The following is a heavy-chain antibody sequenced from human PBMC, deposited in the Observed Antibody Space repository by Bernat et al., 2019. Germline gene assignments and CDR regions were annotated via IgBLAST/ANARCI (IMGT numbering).Heavy chain of an antibody. CDR2: VNPNSDAT. J-gene: IGHJ4*02. D-gene: IGHD4-11*01. Sequence: QVQLVQSGAEVKKPGASVKVSCKASGYTFTGYYLHWVRQAPGHGLEWMGCVNPNSDATNYAQKFQGRVTMTRDASINTVYMELSSLTSDDTAVYYCAKDDRNFIDYLGQRTLVTVSS. CDR1: GYTFTGYY. CDR3: AKDDRNFIDY. V-gene: IGHV1-2*02.